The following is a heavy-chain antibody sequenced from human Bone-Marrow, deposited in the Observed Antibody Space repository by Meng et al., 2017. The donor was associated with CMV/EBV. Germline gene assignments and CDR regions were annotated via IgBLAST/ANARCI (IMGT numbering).Heavy chain of an antibody. Sequence: GESLKISCAASGFTFSSYSMNWVRQAPGKGLEWVSSISSSSSNIYHADSVKGRFTISRDKAKNSLYLQMNSLRAEDTAVYYCARGGEYQPLKFDYWGQGTLVTVSS. CDR2: ISSSSSNI. CDR1: GFTFSSYS. V-gene: IGHV3-21*01. D-gene: IGHD2-2*01. CDR3: ARGGEYQPLKFDY. J-gene: IGHJ4*02.